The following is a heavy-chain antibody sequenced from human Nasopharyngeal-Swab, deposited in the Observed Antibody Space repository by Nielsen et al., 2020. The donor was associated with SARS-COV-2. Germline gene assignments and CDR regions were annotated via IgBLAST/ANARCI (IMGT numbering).Heavy chain of an antibody. CDR2: IRYDGSNK. V-gene: IGHV3-30*02. D-gene: IGHD2-2*02. Sequence: VRQMPGKGLEWAAFIRYDGSNKYYADSVKGRFTISRDNSKNTLYLQMNSLRAEDTAVYYCAKIGAGCSSTSCYNVYYYYMDVWGKGTTVTVSS. CDR3: AKIGAGCSSTSCYNVYYYYMDV. J-gene: IGHJ6*03.